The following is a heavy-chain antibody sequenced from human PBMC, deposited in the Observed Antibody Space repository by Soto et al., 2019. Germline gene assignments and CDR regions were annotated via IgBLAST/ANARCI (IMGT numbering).Heavy chain of an antibody. V-gene: IGHV3-7*05. CDR1: GFTFSTSW. D-gene: IGHD6-19*01. CDR3: ARGYSSGWYFAY. J-gene: IGHJ4*02. Sequence: GGSLRLSCAASGFTFSTSWMSWVRQAPGKGLEWVANIKQDGSEKYYVDSVKGRFTISRDNAKNSLYLQMNSLRAEDTAVYYCARGYSSGWYFAYWGQGTPVTVSS. CDR2: IKQDGSEK.